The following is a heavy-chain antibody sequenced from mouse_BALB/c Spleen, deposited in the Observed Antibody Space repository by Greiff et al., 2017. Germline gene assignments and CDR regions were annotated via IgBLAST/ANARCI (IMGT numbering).Heavy chain of an antibody. J-gene: IGHJ4*01. CDR3: ARSLYGTNPYYYAMDY. V-gene: IGHV1-54*01. D-gene: IGHD1-1*02. CDR1: GYAFTNYL. Sequence: QGQLQQSGAELVRPGTSVKVSCKASGYAFTNYLIEWVKQRPGQGLEWIGVINPGSGGTNYNEKFKGKATLTADKSSSTAYMQLSSLTSDDSAVYFCARSLYGTNPYYYAMDYWGQGTSVTVSS. CDR2: INPGSGGT.